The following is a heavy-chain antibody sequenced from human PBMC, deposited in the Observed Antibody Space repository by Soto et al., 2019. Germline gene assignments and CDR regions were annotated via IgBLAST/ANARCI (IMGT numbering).Heavy chain of an antibody. V-gene: IGHV3-30-3*01. CDR2: ISYEGSNK. Sequence: LRLSCAASGFTFSSYAMHWVRQAPGTGLEWVAVISYEGSNKYYADSVKGRFTISRDNSKNTLYLQMNSLRTEDTAVYYCARVLGGMATVPFDYWGQGALVTVS. CDR3: ARVLGGMATVPFDY. CDR1: GFTFSSYA. J-gene: IGHJ4*02. D-gene: IGHD4-4*01.